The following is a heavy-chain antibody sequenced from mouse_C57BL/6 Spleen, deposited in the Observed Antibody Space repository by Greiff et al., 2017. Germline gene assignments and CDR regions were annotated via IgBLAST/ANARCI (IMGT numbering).Heavy chain of an antibody. CDR2: ISYDGSN. V-gene: IGHV3-6*01. CDR1: GYSITSGYY. Sequence: VQLQQSGPGLVKPSQSLSLTCSVTGYSITSGYYWNWIRQFPGNKLEWMGYISYDGSNNYNPSLKNRISITRDTSKNQFFLKLNSVTTEDTATYYCARDRDYYGSSYYWYFDVWGTGTTVTVSS. D-gene: IGHD1-1*01. CDR3: ARDRDYYGSSYYWYFDV. J-gene: IGHJ1*03.